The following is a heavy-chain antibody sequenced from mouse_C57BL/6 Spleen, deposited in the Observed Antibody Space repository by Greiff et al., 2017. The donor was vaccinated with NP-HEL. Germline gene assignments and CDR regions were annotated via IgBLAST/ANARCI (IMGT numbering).Heavy chain of an antibody. CDR2: IDPETGGT. J-gene: IGHJ1*03. D-gene: IGHD1-1*01. Sequence: QVQLQQSGAELVRPGASVTLSCKASGYTFTDYEMHWVKQTPVHGLEWIGAIDPETGGTAYNQKFKGKAILTADKSSSTAYMELRSLTSEDSAVYYCTRTPYYYGSVYWYFDVWGTGTTVTVSS. CDR1: GYTFTDYE. CDR3: TRTPYYYGSVYWYFDV. V-gene: IGHV1-15*01.